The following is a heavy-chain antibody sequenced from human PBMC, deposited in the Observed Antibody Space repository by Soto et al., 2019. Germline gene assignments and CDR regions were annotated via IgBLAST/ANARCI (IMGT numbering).Heavy chain of an antibody. Sequence: GGSLRLTCTASGFTFGDYAMSWFRQAPGKGLEWVGFIRSKAYGGTTEYAASVKGRFTISRDDSKSIAYLQMNSLKTEDTAVYYCTRDVTTVTTEYYGMDVWGQGTTVTVSS. CDR2: IRSKAYGGTT. V-gene: IGHV3-49*03. J-gene: IGHJ6*02. CDR3: TRDVTTVTTEYYGMDV. CDR1: GFTFGDYA. D-gene: IGHD4-4*01.